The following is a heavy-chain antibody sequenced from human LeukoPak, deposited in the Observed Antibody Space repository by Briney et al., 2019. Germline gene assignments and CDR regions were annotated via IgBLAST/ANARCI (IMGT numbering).Heavy chain of an antibody. CDR1: GGSFSGYY. CDR3: ARETTSSWYDIYYYYGMDV. D-gene: IGHD6-13*01. J-gene: IGHJ6*02. V-gene: IGHV4-34*01. CDR2: INHSGST. Sequence: PSETLSLTCTVSGGSFSGYYWSWIRQPPGKGLEWIGEINHSGSTNYNPSLKSRVTISVDTSKNQFSLKLSSVTAADTAVYYCARETTSSWYDIYYYYGMDVWGQGTTVTVSS.